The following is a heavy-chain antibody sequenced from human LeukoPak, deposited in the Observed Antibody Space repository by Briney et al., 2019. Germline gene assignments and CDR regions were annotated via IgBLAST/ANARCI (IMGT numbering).Heavy chain of an antibody. Sequence: GGSLRLSCAASGFTFSSYSMNWVRQAPGKGLEWVSSISSSSSYIYYADSVKGRFTISRDNAKNSLYLQMNSLRAEDTAVYYCARAYCSSTSCYLDDFWSGYPLDYWGQGTLVTVSS. J-gene: IGHJ4*02. D-gene: IGHD2-2*01. CDR3: ARAYCSSTSCYLDDFWSGYPLDY. CDR2: ISSSSSYI. CDR1: GFTFSSYS. V-gene: IGHV3-21*01.